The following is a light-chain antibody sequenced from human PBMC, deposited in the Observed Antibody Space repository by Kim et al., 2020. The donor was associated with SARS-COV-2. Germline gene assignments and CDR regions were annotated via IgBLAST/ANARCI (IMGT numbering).Light chain of an antibody. V-gene: IGLV9-49*01. Sequence: CTLGSGYCNYTVDWYQQRPGKGPRFVMRVGTGGIVGSKGDGIPDRFSVLGSGLNRYLTIKNIQEEDESDYHCGADHGSGSNFVWVFGGGTQLTVL. CDR1: SGYCNYT. CDR2: VGTGGIVG. CDR3: GADHGSGSNFVWV. J-gene: IGLJ3*02.